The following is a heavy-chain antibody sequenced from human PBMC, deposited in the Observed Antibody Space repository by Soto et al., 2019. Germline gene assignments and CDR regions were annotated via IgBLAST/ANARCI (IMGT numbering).Heavy chain of an antibody. Sequence: PSGTLSLTCAVSGGSISSSSYYWGWIRQPPGKGLEWIGSIYYSGSTYYNPSLKSRVTISVDTSKNQFSLKLSSVTAADTAVYYCASDSRGPQLLRYFDWAPGPYYYYGMDVWGQGTTVTVSS. CDR3: ASDSRGPQLLRYFDWAPGPYYYYGMDV. V-gene: IGHV4-39*01. J-gene: IGHJ6*02. D-gene: IGHD3-9*01. CDR1: GGSISSSSYY. CDR2: IYYSGST.